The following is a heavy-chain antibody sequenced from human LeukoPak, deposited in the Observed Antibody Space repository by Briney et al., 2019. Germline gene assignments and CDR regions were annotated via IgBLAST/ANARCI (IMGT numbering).Heavy chain of an antibody. Sequence: ASVKVSCKASGYTFTSYGICWVRQAPGQGLEWMGWISAYNGNTNYAQKLQGRVTMTTDTSTSTAYMELRSLRSDDTAVYYCARDMGIAVAGTYYDYWGQGTLVTVSS. CDR1: GYTFTSYG. CDR3: ARDMGIAVAGTYYDY. J-gene: IGHJ4*02. D-gene: IGHD6-19*01. V-gene: IGHV1-18*01. CDR2: ISAYNGNT.